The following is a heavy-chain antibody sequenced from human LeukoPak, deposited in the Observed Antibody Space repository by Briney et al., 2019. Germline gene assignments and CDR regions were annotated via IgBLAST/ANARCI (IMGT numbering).Heavy chain of an antibody. V-gene: IGHV3-9*01. CDR3: AKEKGGKSSTSWYAGYFHH. CDR2: ISWKNDNI. CDR1: GFTFDDYA. J-gene: IGHJ1*01. D-gene: IGHD6-13*01. Sequence: SLRLSCATSGFTFDDYAMHWVRHAPGKGLEWVSGISWKNDNIGYAASAKGRFTISRDNAKTSLYLEMNSLRGEDTAFYYCAKEKGGKSSTSWYAGYFHHWGQGTLVTVSS.